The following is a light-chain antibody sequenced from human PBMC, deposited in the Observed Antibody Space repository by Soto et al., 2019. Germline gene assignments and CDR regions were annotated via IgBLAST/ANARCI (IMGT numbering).Light chain of an antibody. V-gene: IGKV3-11*01. CDR3: QQYKEWPHT. CDR1: QSVSSY. CDR2: AAS. J-gene: IGKJ1*01. Sequence: TVFTPSRATLSLSAGARAALSGRAIQSVSSYLAWYQQKPGQAPRLLIYAASTRATGIPARFSGSGSGTDFTLTISSLQTEDFAVYYCQQYKEWPHTFGQGTKVDIK.